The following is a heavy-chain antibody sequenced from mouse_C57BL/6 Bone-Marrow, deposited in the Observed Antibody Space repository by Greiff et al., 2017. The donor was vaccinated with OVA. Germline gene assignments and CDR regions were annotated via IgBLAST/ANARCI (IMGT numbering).Heavy chain of an antibody. D-gene: IGHD2-4*01. CDR1: GYAFSSSW. Sequence: VQLQQSGPELVKPGASVKISCKASGYAFSSSWMNWVKQRPGKGLEWIGRIYPGDGDTNYNGKFKGKATLTADKSSSTAYMQLSSLTSEDSAVYFCARSYDYGAWGTGTTVTVSS. CDR3: ARSYDYGA. CDR2: IYPGDGDT. V-gene: IGHV1-82*01. J-gene: IGHJ1*03.